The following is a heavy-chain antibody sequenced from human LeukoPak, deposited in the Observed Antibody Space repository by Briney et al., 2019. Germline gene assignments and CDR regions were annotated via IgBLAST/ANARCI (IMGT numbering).Heavy chain of an antibody. Sequence: GRSLRLSCAASGFTFSLYTMHWVRQAPGKGLEWVAVISYDGSDKYYADSVKGRFTISRDNSKNTLFLQMNSLRAEDTAVYFCARAHNWKYGTFDYWGQGTLVTVSS. CDR1: GFTFSLYT. CDR3: ARAHNWKYGTFDY. J-gene: IGHJ4*02. V-gene: IGHV3-30*04. CDR2: ISYDGSDK. D-gene: IGHD1-7*01.